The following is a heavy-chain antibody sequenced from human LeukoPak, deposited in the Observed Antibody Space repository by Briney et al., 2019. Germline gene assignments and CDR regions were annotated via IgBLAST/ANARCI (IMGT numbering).Heavy chain of an antibody. Sequence: SVKVSCKASGGTFSSYAISWVRQAPGQGLEWMGGIIPIFGTANYAQKFQGRVTITADESTSTAYMELSSLRSEDTAVYYCARDKSLYSGASGYWGQGTLVTVSS. D-gene: IGHD5-12*01. CDR3: ARDKSLYSGASGY. V-gene: IGHV1-69*13. CDR1: GGTFSSYA. J-gene: IGHJ4*02. CDR2: IIPIFGTA.